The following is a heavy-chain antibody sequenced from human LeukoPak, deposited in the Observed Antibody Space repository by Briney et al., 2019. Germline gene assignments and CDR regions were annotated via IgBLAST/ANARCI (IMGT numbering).Heavy chain of an antibody. D-gene: IGHD6-19*01. CDR1: GYTFTSYD. Sequence: ASVKVSCKASGYTFTSYDINWVRQATGQGLEWMGWMHRNSGNTGYAQNFQGRVTMTRNTSISTAYMELSSLRSEDTAVYYCARGGPVAATHKYFQHWGQGTLVTVSS. CDR2: MHRNSGNT. V-gene: IGHV1-8*01. CDR3: ARGGPVAATHKYFQH. J-gene: IGHJ1*01.